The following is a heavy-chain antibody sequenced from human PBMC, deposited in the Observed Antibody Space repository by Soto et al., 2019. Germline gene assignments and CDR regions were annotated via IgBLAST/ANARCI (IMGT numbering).Heavy chain of an antibody. CDR2: IIPIFGTA. V-gene: IGHV1-69*13. Sequence: ASVKVSCKASGGTFSSYAISWVRQAPGQGLEWMGGIIPIFGTANYAQKFQGRVTITADESTSTAYMELSSLRSEDTAVYYCASKGSLCQSGSCFLSGCDPLVQGTLVTVSS. J-gene: IGHJ5*02. CDR1: GGTFSSYA. CDR3: ASKGSLCQSGSCFLSGCDP. D-gene: IGHD2-15*01.